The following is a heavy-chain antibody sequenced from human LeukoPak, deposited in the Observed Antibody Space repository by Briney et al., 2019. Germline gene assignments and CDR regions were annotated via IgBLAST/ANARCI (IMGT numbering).Heavy chain of an antibody. CDR2: ISNSGDT. D-gene: IGHD3-16*01. CDR3: ARDGAPGGSAYFDY. CDR1: GGSFSSYY. J-gene: IGHJ4*02. Sequence: SEALSLTCTVSGGSFSSYYWSWIRQPPGKGLEWIGYISNSGDTNYTPSLKSRVAMSVDTSKKQFSLKLNSVTSADTAVYFCARDGAPGGSAYFDYWGQGTLVTVSS. V-gene: IGHV4-59*01.